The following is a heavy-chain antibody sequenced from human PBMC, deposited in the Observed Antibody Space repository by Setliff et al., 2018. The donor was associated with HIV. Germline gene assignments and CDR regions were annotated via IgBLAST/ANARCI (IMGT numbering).Heavy chain of an antibody. CDR2: IIPIFGTA. D-gene: IGHD6-19*01. J-gene: IGHJ4*02. V-gene: IGHV1-69*13. CDR1: GGTFSSYA. Sequence: ASVKVSCKASGGTFSSYAISWVRQAPGQGLEWMGGIIPIFGTANYAQKFQGRVTITADESTSTAYMELSSLRSEDTAVYYCPRAGASSGWYGWYFDYWGQGTLVTVSS. CDR3: PRAGASSGWYGWYFDY.